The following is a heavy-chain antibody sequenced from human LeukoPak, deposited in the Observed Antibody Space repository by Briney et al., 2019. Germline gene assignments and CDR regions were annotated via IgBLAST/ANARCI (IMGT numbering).Heavy chain of an antibody. CDR2: IYHSGST. CDR3: ARGTYYYDSSVGY. J-gene: IGHJ4*02. CDR1: GYSISSGYY. D-gene: IGHD3-22*01. Sequence: PSETLSLTCTVSGYSISSGYYWAWIRPPPGKGLEWIGSIYHSGSTNYNPSLKSRVTISVDTSKNQFSLKLSSVTAADTAVYYCARGTYYYDSSVGYWGQGTLVTVSS. V-gene: IGHV4-38-2*02.